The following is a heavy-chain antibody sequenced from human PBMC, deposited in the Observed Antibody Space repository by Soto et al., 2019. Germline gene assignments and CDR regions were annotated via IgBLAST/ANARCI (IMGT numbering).Heavy chain of an antibody. Sequence: QVQLVQSGAEVKKPGASVRVSCKASGYTFTNYYIDWVRQAPGQGLEWMGIINPNGGSTTYVQKFQGRVTITRDTSTSTVYMERSSLRSEDTAVYYCARAAWTTGTNRLNDVFDVWGQGTMVTVS. CDR2: INPNGGST. CDR3: ARAAWTTGTNRLNDVFDV. J-gene: IGHJ3*01. V-gene: IGHV1-46*03. D-gene: IGHD4-4*01. CDR1: GYTFTNYY.